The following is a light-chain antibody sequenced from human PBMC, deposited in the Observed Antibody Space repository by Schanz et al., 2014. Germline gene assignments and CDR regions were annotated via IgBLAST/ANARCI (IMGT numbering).Light chain of an antibody. V-gene: IGLV2-14*01. Sequence: QSVLIQPASVSGSPGQSITISCTGTSSDVGGYEYVSWYQQHPGRAPKLLISDVHDRPSGVSHRFSGSKSGNTASLTISGLQADDEADYFCASHVSSLTAYVFGSGTKLTVL. CDR1: SSDVGGYEY. CDR2: DVH. J-gene: IGLJ1*01. CDR3: ASHVSSLTAYV.